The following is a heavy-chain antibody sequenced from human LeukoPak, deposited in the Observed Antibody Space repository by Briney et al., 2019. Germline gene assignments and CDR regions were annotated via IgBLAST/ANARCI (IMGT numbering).Heavy chain of an antibody. J-gene: IGHJ4*02. Sequence: SETLSLTCTVSGGSISSYYWSWIRQPPGKGLEWIGYIYYSGSTYYNPSLKSRVTISVDTSKNQFSLKLSSVTAADTAVYYCARDRQLGGIDYWGQGTLVTVSS. CDR3: ARDRQLGGIDY. D-gene: IGHD7-27*01. CDR1: GGSISSYY. CDR2: IYYSGST. V-gene: IGHV4-59*12.